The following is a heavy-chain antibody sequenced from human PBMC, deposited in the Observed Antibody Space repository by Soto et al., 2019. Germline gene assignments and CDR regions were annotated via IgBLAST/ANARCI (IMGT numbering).Heavy chain of an antibody. V-gene: IGHV3-23*01. CDR3: ARRDNSGWYSLDY. Sequence: EVQLLESGGGLVQPGGSLRLSCAVSGFIFSNYPMSWVRQAPGEGLEWVSSVSPSGSNTYYADSVKGRFTMSRDNSENRLHLQMNSLRAEDTAVYFCARRDNSGWYSLDYWGQGTPVTVSS. D-gene: IGHD6-19*01. CDR2: VSPSGSNT. J-gene: IGHJ4*02. CDR1: GFIFSNYP.